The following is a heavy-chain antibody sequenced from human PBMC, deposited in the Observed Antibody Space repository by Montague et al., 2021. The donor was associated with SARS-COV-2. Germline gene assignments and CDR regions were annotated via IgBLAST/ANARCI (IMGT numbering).Heavy chain of an antibody. CDR2: IDWDGDK. CDR1: GFSLSTSGMC. CDR3: ARMVTIFSLGGYYYYYGMDV. Sequence: PALVKPTQTLTLTCTFSGFSLSTSGMCVSWIRQPPGKALEWLALIDWDGDKYYSTSLKTRLTISKDTSKNQVVLTMTNMDPVDTATYYCARMVTIFSLGGYYYYYGMDVWGQGTTVTVSS. J-gene: IGHJ6*02. D-gene: IGHD3-9*01. V-gene: IGHV2-70*01.